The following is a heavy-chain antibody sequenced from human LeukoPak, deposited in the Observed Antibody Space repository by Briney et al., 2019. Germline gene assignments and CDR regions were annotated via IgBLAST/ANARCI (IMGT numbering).Heavy chain of an antibody. D-gene: IGHD6-13*01. CDR2: ISAYNGNT. CDR3: ARICPAAAANYGWFDP. Sequence: ASVKVSCKASGYTFTSYVIGGCRRPPGQGLGGWGWISAYNGNTNYAQKLQGRVTMTTDTSTSTAYMELRSLRSDDTAVYYCARICPAAAANYGWFDPWGQGTLVTVSS. V-gene: IGHV1-18*01. J-gene: IGHJ5*02. CDR1: GYTFTSYV.